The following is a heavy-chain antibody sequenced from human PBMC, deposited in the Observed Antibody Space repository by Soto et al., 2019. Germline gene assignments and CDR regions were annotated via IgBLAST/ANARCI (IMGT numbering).Heavy chain of an antibody. D-gene: IGHD3-10*01. CDR2: INHSGST. CDR3: ARILWFGEPYMFDY. V-gene: IGHV4-34*01. J-gene: IGHJ4*02. Sequence: SETLSLTCAVYGGSFSGYYWSWIRQPPGKGLEWIGEINHSGSTNYNPSLKSRVTISVDTSKNQFSLKLSSVTAADTAVYYCARILWFGEPYMFDYWGQGTLVTVSS. CDR1: GGSFSGYY.